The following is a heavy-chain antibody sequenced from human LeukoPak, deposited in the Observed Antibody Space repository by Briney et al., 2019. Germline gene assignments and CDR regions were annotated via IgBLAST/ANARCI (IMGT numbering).Heavy chain of an antibody. CDR2: MNPNSGNT. J-gene: IGHJ6*02. CDR1: GYTFTSYD. Sequence: GASVKASCKASGYTFTSYDINWVRQATGQGLEWMGWMNPNSGNTGYAQKFQGRVTMTRNTSISTAYMELSSLRSEDTAVYYCARGVVVLAAAEDYYYGMDVWGQGTTVTVSS. V-gene: IGHV1-8*01. CDR3: ARGVVVLAAAEDYYYGMDV. D-gene: IGHD6-13*01.